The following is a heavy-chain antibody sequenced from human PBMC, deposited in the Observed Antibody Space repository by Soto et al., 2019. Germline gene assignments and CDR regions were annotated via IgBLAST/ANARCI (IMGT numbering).Heavy chain of an antibody. Sequence: SETLSLTCTVSGGSISSSSYYWGWIRQPPGKGLEWIGSIYYSGSTYYNPSLKSRVTISVDTSKNQFSLKLSSVTAADTAVYYCARQVASTVGYYYYGMAVWGQGTRVIVSS. CDR1: GGSISSSSYY. CDR3: ARQVASTVGYYYYGMAV. D-gene: IGHD4-17*01. CDR2: IYYSGST. V-gene: IGHV4-39*01. J-gene: IGHJ6*02.